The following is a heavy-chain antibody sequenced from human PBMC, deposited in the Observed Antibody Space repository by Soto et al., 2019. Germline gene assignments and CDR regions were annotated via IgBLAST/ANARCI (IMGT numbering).Heavy chain of an antibody. Sequence: SETLSLTCTVSGGSISSYYWSWIRHPPGKGLEWIGYIYYSGSTSYNPSLKSRVTISVDTSKNQFSLKLGSVTAADTAVYYCARHTYYSYSGGYYLIDYWGQGTLVT. CDR1: GGSISSYY. CDR2: IYYSGST. V-gene: IGHV4-59*08. CDR3: ARHTYYSYSGGYYLIDY. J-gene: IGHJ4*02. D-gene: IGHD3-22*01.